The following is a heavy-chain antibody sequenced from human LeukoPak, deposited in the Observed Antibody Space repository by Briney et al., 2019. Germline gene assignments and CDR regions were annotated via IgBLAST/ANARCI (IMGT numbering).Heavy chain of an antibody. V-gene: IGHV4-39*01. Sequence: PSETLSLTCNVSGGTISSSTHYWGWIRQAPGKGLEWIGTIYYTGSTYYNPSLKSRVTISVDTSKNQFSLKLSSVTAADTAVFYCARLDFWSGYYLDYWGQGTLVTVSS. D-gene: IGHD3-3*01. J-gene: IGHJ4*02. CDR2: IYYTGST. CDR3: ARLDFWSGYYLDY. CDR1: GGTISSSTHY.